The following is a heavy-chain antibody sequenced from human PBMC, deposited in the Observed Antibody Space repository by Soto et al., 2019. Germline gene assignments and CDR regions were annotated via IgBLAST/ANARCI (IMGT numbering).Heavy chain of an antibody. CDR1: GFTFRSFT. D-gene: IGHD6-6*01. J-gene: IGHJ4*02. Sequence: PGGSLRLSCAASGFTFRSFTMNWVRQAPGKGLEWVAAISYDGSNKYYADSVKGRFTISRDNSKNTLYLQMNSLRAEDTAVYYCAKDLGYSSSSPSDYWGQGTLVTVSS. CDR3: AKDLGYSSSSPSDY. V-gene: IGHV3-30-3*01. CDR2: ISYDGSNK.